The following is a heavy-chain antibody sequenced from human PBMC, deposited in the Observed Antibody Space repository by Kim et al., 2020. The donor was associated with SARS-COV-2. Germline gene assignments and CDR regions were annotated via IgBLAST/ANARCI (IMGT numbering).Heavy chain of an antibody. Sequence: GESLKISCKGSGYSFTSYWISWVRQMPGKGLEWMGRIDPSDSYTNYSPSFQGHVTISADKSISTAYLQWSSLKASDTAMYYCAITREIYSSSWRLDYWGQGTLVTVSS. J-gene: IGHJ4*02. CDR1: GYSFTSYW. V-gene: IGHV5-10-1*01. D-gene: IGHD6-13*01. CDR3: AITREIYSSSWRLDY. CDR2: IDPSDSYT.